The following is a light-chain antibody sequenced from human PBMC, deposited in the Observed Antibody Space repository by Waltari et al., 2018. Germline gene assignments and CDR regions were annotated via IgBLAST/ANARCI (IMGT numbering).Light chain of an antibody. V-gene: IGLV2-14*03. CDR2: DVS. Sequence: QSALTPPASVSGSPGQSITISCTGTSSDVGGFNHASWYQQHPGKAPKLMIYDVSSRPSGVSNRFFGSKSGNTASLTISGLQAEDEAVYFCSSYSTSITPYVFGTGTKVTVL. CDR1: SSDVGGFNH. CDR3: SSYSTSITPYV. J-gene: IGLJ1*01.